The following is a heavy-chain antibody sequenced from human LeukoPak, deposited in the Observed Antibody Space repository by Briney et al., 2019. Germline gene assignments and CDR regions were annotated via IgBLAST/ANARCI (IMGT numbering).Heavy chain of an antibody. CDR3: ARHKSSGSYPLDY. D-gene: IGHD3-22*01. CDR1: GGSISSYY. V-gene: IGHV4-59*08. CDR2: IYYSGST. J-gene: IGHJ4*02. Sequence: SETLSLTCTVSGGSISSYYWSWIRQPPGEGLEWIGYIYYSGSTNYNPSLKSRVTISVDTSKNQFSLTLSSVTAADTAVYYCARHKSSGSYPLDYWGQGILVTVSS.